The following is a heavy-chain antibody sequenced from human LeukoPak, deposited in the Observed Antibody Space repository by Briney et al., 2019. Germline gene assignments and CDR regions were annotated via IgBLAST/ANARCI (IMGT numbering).Heavy chain of an antibody. J-gene: IGHJ4*02. CDR2: IYYSGST. CDR3: ARAGYSSYDY. Sequence: PSETLSLTCAVYGGSFSGYYWSWIRQPPGRGLEWIGYIYYSGSTNYNPSLKSRVTISVDTSKNQFSLKLSSVTAADTAVYYCARAGYSSYDYWGQGTLVTVSS. D-gene: IGHD6-13*01. CDR1: GGSFSGYY. V-gene: IGHV4-59*01.